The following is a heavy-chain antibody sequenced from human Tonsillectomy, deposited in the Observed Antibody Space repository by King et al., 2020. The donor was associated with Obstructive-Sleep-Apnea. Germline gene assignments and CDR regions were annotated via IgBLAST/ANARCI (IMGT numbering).Heavy chain of an antibody. CDR3: AGFPDSEGRIGSYAAFDI. CDR2: IYYSGST. D-gene: IGHD1-26*01. Sequence: VQLQESGPGLVKPSGTLSLTCDVSGGSINRSYWWSWVRQSPGKGLEWIGEIYYSGSTNYNPSLKSRVTISVDKPKNQFSLNLSSVTAADTAVYYCAGFPDSEGRIGSYAAFDIWGQGTMVTVSS. J-gene: IGHJ3*02. CDR1: GGSINRSYW. V-gene: IGHV4-4*02.